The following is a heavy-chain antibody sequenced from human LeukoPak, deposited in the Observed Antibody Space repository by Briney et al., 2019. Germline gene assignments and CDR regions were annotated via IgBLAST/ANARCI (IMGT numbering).Heavy chain of an antibody. CDR3: ARVKNGDSSGPFDY. J-gene: IGHJ4*02. CDR1: GGTFSSYA. V-gene: IGHV1-69*05. D-gene: IGHD3-22*01. Sequence: ASVKVSCKASGGTFSSYAISWVRQAPGQGLEWMGGIIPIFGTANYAQKFQDRVTITTDESTSTAYMELSSLRSEDTAVYYCARVKNGDSSGPFDYWGQGTLVTVSS. CDR2: IIPIFGTA.